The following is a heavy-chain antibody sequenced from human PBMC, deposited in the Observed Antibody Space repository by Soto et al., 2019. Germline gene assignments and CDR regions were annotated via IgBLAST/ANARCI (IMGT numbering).Heavy chain of an antibody. CDR1: GGSISSSNW. CDR2: IYHSGST. CDR3: ARDGGGLGGKTVATITNYYYYGMDV. Sequence: QVQLQESGPGLVKPSGTLSLTCAVSGGSISSSNWWSWVRQPPGKGLEWIGEIYHSGSTNYNPSLKSRATLTVDKSKNPFSLKLSSGTAADTAVYYCARDGGGLGGKTVATITNYYYYGMDVWGQGTTVTVSS. D-gene: IGHD5-12*01. V-gene: IGHV4-4*02. J-gene: IGHJ6*02.